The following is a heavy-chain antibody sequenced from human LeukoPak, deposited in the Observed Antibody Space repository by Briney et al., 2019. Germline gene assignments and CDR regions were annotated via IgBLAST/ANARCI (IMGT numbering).Heavy chain of an antibody. CDR3: AWGVMVRGERWFDP. V-gene: IGHV3-66*01. CDR2: IYSGGST. J-gene: IGHJ5*02. CDR1: GFTVSSNY. Sequence: GGSLRLSCAASGFTVSSNYMSWVRQAPGKGLEWVSVIYSGGSTYYADSVKGRFTISRDNSKNTLYLQMNSLRAEDTAVYYCAWGVMVRGERWFDPWGQGTLVTVSS. D-gene: IGHD3-10*01.